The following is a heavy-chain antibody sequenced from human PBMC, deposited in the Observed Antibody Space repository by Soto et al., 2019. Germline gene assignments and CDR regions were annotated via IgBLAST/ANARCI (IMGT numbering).Heavy chain of an antibody. D-gene: IGHD2-8*01. CDR3: VREGCTNGVCSGQFDY. J-gene: IGHJ4*01. CDR1: VGSVSSGSYY. Sequence: SETLSLTCTVSVGSVSSGSYYWSWIRQPPGKGLEWIGYIYYSGSTNYNPSLKSRVTISVDTSKNQFSLKLSSVTAADTAVYYCVREGCTNGVCSGQFDYRGQGAAVPVSS. CDR2: IYYSGST. V-gene: IGHV4-61*01.